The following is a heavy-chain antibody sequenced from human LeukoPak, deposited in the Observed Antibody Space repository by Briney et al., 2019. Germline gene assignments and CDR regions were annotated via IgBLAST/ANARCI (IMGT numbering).Heavy chain of an antibody. CDR1: GFTFSSYW. CDR2: IKQDGSEK. Sequence: TGGSLRLSCAASGFTFSSYWMSWVRQAPGKGLEWVANIKQDGSEKYYVDSVKGRFTISRDNAKNSLYLQMNSLRAEDTAVYYCAREWSGFGELPDYWGQGTLVTVSS. V-gene: IGHV3-7*01. J-gene: IGHJ4*02. CDR3: AREWSGFGELPDY. D-gene: IGHD3-10*01.